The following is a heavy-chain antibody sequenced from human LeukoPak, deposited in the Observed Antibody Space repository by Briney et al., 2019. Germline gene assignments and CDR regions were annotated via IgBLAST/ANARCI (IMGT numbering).Heavy chain of an antibody. Sequence: SETLSLTCTVSGGSISSGGYYWSWLRQHPGQGLEWIAYIYYSGSTYYNPSLRSRVTISVDTSKDQFSLKLSSVTAADTAVYYCARAYVDYDSSGYYFFDYWGQGTLVTVSS. J-gene: IGHJ4*02. D-gene: IGHD3-22*01. CDR2: IYYSGST. V-gene: IGHV4-31*03. CDR1: GGSISSGGYY. CDR3: ARAYVDYDSSGYYFFDY.